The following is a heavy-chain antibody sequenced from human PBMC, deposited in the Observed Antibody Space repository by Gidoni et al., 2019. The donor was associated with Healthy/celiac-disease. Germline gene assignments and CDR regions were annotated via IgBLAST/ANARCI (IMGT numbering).Heavy chain of an antibody. V-gene: IGHV3-30-3*01. CDR1: GFTFSSYA. CDR2: ISYDGSNK. D-gene: IGHD2-2*02. Sequence: QVQLVEYGGGVVQPGRSLRLSCDASGFTFSSYAMHWVRQSPGKGLEWVAVISYDGSNKYYADSVKGRFTISIDNSKNTLYLQMNSLRAEDTAVYYCARGAQYCSSTSCYKEYYFDYWGQGTLVTVSS. CDR3: ARGAQYCSSTSCYKEYYFDY. J-gene: IGHJ4*02.